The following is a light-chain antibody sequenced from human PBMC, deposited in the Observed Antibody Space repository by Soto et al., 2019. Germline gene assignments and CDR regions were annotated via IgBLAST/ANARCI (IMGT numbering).Light chain of an antibody. CDR2: EGS. Sequence: QSVLTQPASVSGSPGQSIIISCTGTSSDVGSYNLVSWYQQHPGKAPKLMIYEGSKRPSGVSNRVSGSKSGNTASLTISGLQAEDEADYYCCSYAGSSTVVFGGGTKLTVL. CDR3: CSYAGSSTVV. CDR1: SSDVGSYNL. V-gene: IGLV2-23*01. J-gene: IGLJ2*01.